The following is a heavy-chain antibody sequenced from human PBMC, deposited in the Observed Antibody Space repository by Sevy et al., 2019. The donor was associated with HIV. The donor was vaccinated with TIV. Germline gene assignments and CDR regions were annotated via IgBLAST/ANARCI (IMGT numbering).Heavy chain of an antibody. D-gene: IGHD3-22*01. J-gene: IGHJ4*02. CDR3: ARGPDYYDRSGYYYQ. V-gene: IGHV3-30*04. CDR2: ISYDGSNK. Sequence: GGSLRLSCAASGFTLSSYAMHWVRQAPGKGLEWVAVISYDGSNKYYADSVKGRFTISRDNSKNTLYLQMNSLRAEDTAVYYCARGPDYYDRSGYYYQWGQGTLVTVSS. CDR1: GFTLSSYA.